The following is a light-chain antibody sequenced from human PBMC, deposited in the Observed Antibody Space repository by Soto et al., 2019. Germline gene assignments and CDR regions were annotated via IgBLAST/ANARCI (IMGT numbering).Light chain of an antibody. CDR2: RAS. CDR3: QQYNIFGT. Sequence: DIQMTQSPSALSASVGDTVTLTCRASQSIGSRLAWYQQKPGRPPKLLIYRASSSQSGVPSRLSGSGSGTKFTLTIHSLQPDDFATYYCQQYNIFGTFGQGTKVDIK. V-gene: IGKV1-5*03. J-gene: IGKJ1*01. CDR1: QSIGSR.